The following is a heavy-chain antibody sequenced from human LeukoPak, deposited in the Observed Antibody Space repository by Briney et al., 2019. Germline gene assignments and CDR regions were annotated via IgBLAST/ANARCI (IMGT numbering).Heavy chain of an antibody. J-gene: IGHJ4*02. Sequence: GRSLRLSCAASGFTFSSYGMHWVRQAPGKGLEWVAVISYDGSNKYYADSVKGRFTISRDNSKNTLYLQMNSLRAEDTAVYYCARALPGIAAAGTGFDYWGQGTLVTVSS. CDR3: ARALPGIAAAGTGFDY. CDR1: GFTFSSYG. D-gene: IGHD6-13*01. CDR2: ISYDGSNK. V-gene: IGHV3-30*03.